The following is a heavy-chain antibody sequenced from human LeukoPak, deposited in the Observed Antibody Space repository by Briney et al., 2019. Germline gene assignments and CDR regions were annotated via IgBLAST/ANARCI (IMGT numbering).Heavy chain of an antibody. V-gene: IGHV3-74*01. CDR3: AGGTSMARPGDY. CDR1: GFTFSSYW. Sequence: GGSLKLSCAASGFTFSSYWMHWVRQSPGKGLVWVSRINGDGTHTTYADSVNGRFTISRDNAKNTLYLQMNSLRAEDTAVYYCAGGTSMARPGDYWGQGTLVTVSS. D-gene: IGHD3-10*01. J-gene: IGHJ4*02. CDR2: INGDGTHT.